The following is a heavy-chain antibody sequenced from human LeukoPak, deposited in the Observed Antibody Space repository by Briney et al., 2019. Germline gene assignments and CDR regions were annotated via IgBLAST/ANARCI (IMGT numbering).Heavy chain of an antibody. V-gene: IGHV4-31*03. Sequence: SQTLSLTCTVSGGSISSGGYYWSWIRQHPGKGLEWIGYIYYSGSTYYNPSLKSRVTISVDTSKNQFSLKLSSVTAADTAVYYCARDEAFLEWPILDYWGQGTLVTVSS. CDR2: IYYSGST. CDR1: GGSISSGGYY. D-gene: IGHD3-3*01. CDR3: ARDEAFLEWPILDY. J-gene: IGHJ4*02.